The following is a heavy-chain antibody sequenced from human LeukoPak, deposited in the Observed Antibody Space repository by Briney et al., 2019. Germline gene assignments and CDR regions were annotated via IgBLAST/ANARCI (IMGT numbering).Heavy chain of an antibody. V-gene: IGHV3-21*01. CDR3: ARDYLYDNDAFDI. CDR1: GFTFSSYS. J-gene: IGHJ3*02. D-gene: IGHD3-16*01. Sequence: PGGSLRLSCAASGFTFSSYSMNWVRQAPGKGLELVSSISSSSYIYYADSVKGRFTISRDNAKNSLYLQMNSLRAEDTAVYYCARDYLYDNDAFDIWGQGTMVTVSS. CDR2: ISSSSYI.